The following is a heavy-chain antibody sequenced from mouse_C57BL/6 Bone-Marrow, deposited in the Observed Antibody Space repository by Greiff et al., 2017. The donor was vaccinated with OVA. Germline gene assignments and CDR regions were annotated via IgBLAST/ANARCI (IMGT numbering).Heavy chain of an antibody. CDR1: GYTFTSYG. CDR2: IYPRSGNT. CDR3: ARSGGWLPAWFAY. J-gene: IGHJ3*01. D-gene: IGHD2-3*01. V-gene: IGHV1-81*01. Sequence: QVQLKESGAELARPGASVKLSCKASGYTFTSYGISWVKQRTGQGLEWIGEIYPRSGNTYYNEKFKGKATLTADKSSSTAYMELRTLTAEDSAGYFCARSGGWLPAWFAYWGQGTLVTVSA.